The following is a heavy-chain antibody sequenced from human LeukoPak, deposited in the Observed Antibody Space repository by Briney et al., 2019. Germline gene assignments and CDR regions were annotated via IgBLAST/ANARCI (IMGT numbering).Heavy chain of an antibody. Sequence: SETLSLTCTVSGYSISTSYYWGWIRQPPGKGLEWIGSIYHSGNTYYNPSLKSRVTISVDTSKNQFSLKLNSVTAADTAVYYCARVYYYDSSDYYDTSCFDYWGQGTLVTVSS. CDR3: ARVYYYDSSDYYDTSCFDY. D-gene: IGHD3-22*01. CDR2: IYHSGNT. CDR1: GYSISTSYY. J-gene: IGHJ4*02. V-gene: IGHV4-38-2*02.